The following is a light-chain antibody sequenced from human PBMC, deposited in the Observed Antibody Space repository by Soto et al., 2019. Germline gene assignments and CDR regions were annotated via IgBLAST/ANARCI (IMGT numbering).Light chain of an antibody. V-gene: IGKV1-39*01. CDR2: DAS. Sequence: DIQMTQSPSSLSASVGDRVTITCRASQYIYNYLSWYQQEPGKAPKLLIYDASSLQSGVPPRFSGSGSGTAGTLSINSLQPEDCATYYGQQTYGTPLTFGGGTQVDNK. CDR3: QQTYGTPLT. CDR1: QYIYNY. J-gene: IGKJ4*01.